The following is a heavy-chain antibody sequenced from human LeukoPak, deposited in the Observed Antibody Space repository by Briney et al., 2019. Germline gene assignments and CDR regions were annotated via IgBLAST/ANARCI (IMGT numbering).Heavy chain of an antibody. Sequence: GRSLRLSCAASGFTFDDYAMHWVRQAPGKGLEWVAVISYDGSNKYYADSVKGRFTISRDNSKNTLYLQMNGLRAEDTAVYYCARVSYSSGPPGYWGQGTLVTVSS. V-gene: IGHV3-30-3*01. J-gene: IGHJ4*02. CDR1: GFTFDDYA. CDR2: ISYDGSNK. CDR3: ARVSYSSGPPGY. D-gene: IGHD6-19*01.